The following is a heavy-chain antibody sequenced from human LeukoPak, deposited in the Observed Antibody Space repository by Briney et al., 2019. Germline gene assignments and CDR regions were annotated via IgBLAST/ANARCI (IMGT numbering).Heavy chain of an antibody. V-gene: IGHV3-7*01. D-gene: IGHD3-22*01. J-gene: IGHJ4*02. CDR3: ARVFSSDYPYFDY. Sequence: VDSVKGRFTISRDNAKNSLYLQMNSLRDEDTAVYYCARVFSSDYPYFDYWGQGALVTVSS.